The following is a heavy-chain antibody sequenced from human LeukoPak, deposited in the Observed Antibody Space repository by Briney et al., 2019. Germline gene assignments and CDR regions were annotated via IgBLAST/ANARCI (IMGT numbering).Heavy chain of an antibody. CDR2: IWYDGTNK. CDR3: AKNVRELSD. CDR1: GFTFSHYT. Sequence: GGSLRLSCAASGFTFSHYTMNWVRQAPGKGLEWVAVIWYDGTNKYYADSVKGRFTISRDNSKNTVYLQMNSLRAEDTAVYYCAKNVRELSDWGQGTLVTVSS. D-gene: IGHD2-15*01. V-gene: IGHV3-33*06. J-gene: IGHJ4*02.